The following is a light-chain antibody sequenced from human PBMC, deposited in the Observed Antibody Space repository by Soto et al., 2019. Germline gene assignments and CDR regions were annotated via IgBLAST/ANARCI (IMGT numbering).Light chain of an antibody. Sequence: QSALTQPASVSGSPGQSITISCTGTSSDVGSCNCVSWYQQHPGKAPTLMIYEVNKRPSGISNRFSGSKSGNMASLTISGLQAEDEADYYCCSSVGSPNWVFGGGTQLTVL. CDR3: CSSVGSPNWV. J-gene: IGLJ3*02. V-gene: IGLV2-23*02. CDR1: SSDVGSCNC. CDR2: EVN.